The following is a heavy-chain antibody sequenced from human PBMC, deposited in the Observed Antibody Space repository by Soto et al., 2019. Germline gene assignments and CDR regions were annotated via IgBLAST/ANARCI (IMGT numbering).Heavy chain of an antibody. CDR3: AKETLALGVYYYYYGMDV. Sequence: GGSLRLYCAASGFTLSIYSLLWVRQVPGKGLEWVAVISYDGSNKYYADSVKGRFTISRDNSKNTLYLQMNSLRAEDTAVYYCAKETLALGVYYYYYGMDVWGQGTTVTVSS. CDR2: ISYDGSNK. J-gene: IGHJ6*02. D-gene: IGHD3-3*01. CDR1: GFTLSIYS. V-gene: IGHV3-30*18.